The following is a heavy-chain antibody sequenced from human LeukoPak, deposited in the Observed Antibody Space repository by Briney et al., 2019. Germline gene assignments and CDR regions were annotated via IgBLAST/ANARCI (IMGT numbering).Heavy chain of an antibody. J-gene: IGHJ6*02. CDR1: GYSFTSYW. CDR2: IYPGDSDT. CDR3: ARQTTYYYDSSGYSSPYYGMDV. Sequence: GESLKISCKGSGYSFTSYWIGWVRQMPGKGLEWIGIIYPGDSDTRYSPSFQGQVTISADKSISTAYLQWSSLKASDTAMYYCARQTTYYYDSSGYSSPYYGMDVWGQGTTVTVSS. D-gene: IGHD3-22*01. V-gene: IGHV5-51*01.